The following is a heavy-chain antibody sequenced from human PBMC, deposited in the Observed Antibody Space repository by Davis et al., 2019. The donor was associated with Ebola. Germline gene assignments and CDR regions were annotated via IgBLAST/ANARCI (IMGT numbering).Heavy chain of an antibody. CDR2: ISAYNGNT. Sequence: ASVKVSCKASGYTFTGYYMHWVRQAPGQGLEWMGWISAYNGNTNYAQKLQGRVTMTTDTSTSTAYMELRSLRSDDTAVYYCARRLVWDWFDPWGQGTLVTVSS. CDR3: ARRLVWDWFDP. V-gene: IGHV1-18*04. D-gene: IGHD6-19*01. CDR1: GYTFTGYY. J-gene: IGHJ5*02.